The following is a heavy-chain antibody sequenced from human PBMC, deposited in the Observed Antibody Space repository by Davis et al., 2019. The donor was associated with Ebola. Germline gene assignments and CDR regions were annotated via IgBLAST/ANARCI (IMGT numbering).Heavy chain of an antibody. Sequence: MPGGSLRLSCAVSGGSISSSNWWSWVRQPPGKGLEWIGEIYHSGSTNYNPSLKSRVTISVDKSKNQFSLKLSSVTAADTAVYYCARTPYGRQGFDYWGQGTLVTVS. D-gene: IGHD4-17*01. J-gene: IGHJ4*02. CDR1: GGSISSSNW. CDR3: ARTPYGRQGFDY. CDR2: IYHSGST. V-gene: IGHV4-4*02.